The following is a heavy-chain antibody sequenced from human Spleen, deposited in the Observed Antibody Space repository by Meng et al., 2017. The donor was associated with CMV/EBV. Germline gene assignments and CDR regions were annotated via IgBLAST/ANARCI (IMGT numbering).Heavy chain of an antibody. Sequence: SETLSLTCAVYGGSFSGYCWSWIRQPPGKGLEWIGEIGEINHDGSPNYNPSLKSRVTISVDTSKNQVSLDLSSVSAADTAVYYCASELTGASPGGMDVWGQGTTVTVSS. CDR2: IGEINHDGSP. J-gene: IGHJ6*02. D-gene: IGHD7-27*01. V-gene: IGHV4-34*01. CDR1: GGSFSGYC. CDR3: ASELTGASPGGMDV.